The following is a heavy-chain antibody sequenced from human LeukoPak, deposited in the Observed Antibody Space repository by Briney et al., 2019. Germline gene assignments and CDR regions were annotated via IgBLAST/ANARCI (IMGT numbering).Heavy chain of an antibody. D-gene: IGHD1-26*01. CDR3: ATHLYSGNPSPLGY. CDR1: GYSFTSYW. CDR2: IYPGDSDT. V-gene: IGHV5-51*01. J-gene: IGHJ4*02. Sequence: GESLKISCKGSGYSFTSYWIAWVRQMPGKGLECMGIIYPGDSDTRYSPSFQGQVTISADKSISTAYLQWTSLKASDTAVYYCATHLYSGNPSPLGYWGQGTLVTVSS.